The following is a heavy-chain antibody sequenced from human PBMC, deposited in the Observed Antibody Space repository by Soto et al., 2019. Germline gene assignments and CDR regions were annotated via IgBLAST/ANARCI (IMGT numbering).Heavy chain of an antibody. CDR1: GGSISSGGYS. Sequence: PSETLSLTCAVSGGSISSGGYSWSWIRQPPGKGLEGIGYIYHGSTYYNPSLKSRVTISVDRSKNQFSLKLSSVTAADTAVYYCASLSCISTSCMNVGDPQLVNDAFDIWGQGTMVTVSS. D-gene: IGHD2-2*01. J-gene: IGHJ3*02. CDR2: IYHGST. V-gene: IGHV4-30-2*01. CDR3: ASLSCISTSCMNVGDPQLVNDAFDI.